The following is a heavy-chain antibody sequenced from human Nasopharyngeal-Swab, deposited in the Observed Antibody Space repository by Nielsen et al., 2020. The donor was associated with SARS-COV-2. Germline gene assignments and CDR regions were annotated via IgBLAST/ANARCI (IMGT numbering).Heavy chain of an antibody. Sequence: GESLKISCAASGFTFSSYGMHWVRQAPGKGLEWVAVIWYDGSNKYYADSVKGRFTISRDNSKNTLYLQMNSLRAEDTAVYYCARDSRHSGSFDYWGQGTLVTVPS. V-gene: IGHV3-33*01. J-gene: IGHJ4*02. D-gene: IGHD3-10*01. CDR2: IWYDGSNK. CDR3: ARDSRHSGSFDY. CDR1: GFTFSSYG.